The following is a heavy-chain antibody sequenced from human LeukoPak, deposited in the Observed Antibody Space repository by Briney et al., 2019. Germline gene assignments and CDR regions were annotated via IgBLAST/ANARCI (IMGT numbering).Heavy chain of an antibody. CDR1: GFTFSSYA. CDR2: ISYDGSNK. D-gene: IGHD5-12*01. V-gene: IGHV3-30*04. Sequence: GGSLRLSCAASGFTFSSYAMHWVRQAPGKGLEWVAVISYDGSNKYYADSVKGRFTISRDNSKNTLYLQMNSLRAEDTAVYYCARDGPVDTVATILDYWGQGTLVTVSS. CDR3: ARDGPVDTVATILDY. J-gene: IGHJ4*02.